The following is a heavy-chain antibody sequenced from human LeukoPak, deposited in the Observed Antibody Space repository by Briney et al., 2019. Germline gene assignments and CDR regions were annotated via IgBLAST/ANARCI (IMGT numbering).Heavy chain of an antibody. V-gene: IGHV3-9*01. CDR3: TKGRGRYSYGYGDYFDY. CDR1: GFTFDEYA. J-gene: IGHJ4*02. CDR2: ISWNSGSI. Sequence: GGSLRLSCAASGFTFDEYAIHWVRQAPGKGLEWVSGISWNSGSIGYADSVKGRFTISRDNAKNSLYLQMNSLRAEDTAFYYSTKGRGRYSYGYGDYFDYWGQGTLVAVSS. D-gene: IGHD5-18*01.